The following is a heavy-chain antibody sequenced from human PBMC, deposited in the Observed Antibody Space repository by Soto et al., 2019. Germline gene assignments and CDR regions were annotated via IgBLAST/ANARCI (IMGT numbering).Heavy chain of an antibody. CDR1: GGSISSSSHY. Sequence: SETLSLTCTVSGGSISSSSHYWGWMRQPPGKGLEWIGRIHYSGSTYYNPSLKSRVTISVDTSKNQFSLKLSSVTAADTAVYYCARLRRADAGAYYSDVWGQGTTVTVSS. D-gene: IGHD3-10*01. V-gene: IGHV4-39*01. CDR2: IHYSGST. J-gene: IGHJ6*02. CDR3: ARLRRADAGAYYSDV.